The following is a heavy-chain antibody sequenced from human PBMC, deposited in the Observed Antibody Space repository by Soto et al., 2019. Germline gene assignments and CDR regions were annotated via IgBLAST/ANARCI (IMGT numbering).Heavy chain of an antibody. D-gene: IGHD3-3*01. V-gene: IGHV1-69*13. Sequence: SVKVSCKASGGTFSSYAISWVRQAPGQGLEWMGGIIPIFGTANYAQKFQGRVTITADESTSTAYMELSSPRSEDTAVYYCAREATIFGVAIYGMDVWGQGTTVTVSS. CDR1: GGTFSSYA. J-gene: IGHJ6*02. CDR2: IIPIFGTA. CDR3: AREATIFGVAIYGMDV.